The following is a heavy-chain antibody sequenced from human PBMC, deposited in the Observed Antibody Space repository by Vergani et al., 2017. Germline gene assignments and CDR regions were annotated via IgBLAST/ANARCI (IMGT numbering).Heavy chain of an antibody. Sequence: VQLVQPGAAVKKPGASVKASCKASGYTFTSNYMPWVRQPPGQGLGWMGIINASGDSESYAQKFQGRVTMTRDTSTSTVYMELSSLRSEDTAVYYCTRGWYYDSIGYWAYWGQGTLVTVSS. D-gene: IGHD3-22*01. CDR3: TRGWYYDSIGYWAY. CDR1: GYTFTSNY. J-gene: IGHJ4*01. V-gene: IGHV1-46*03. CDR2: INASGDSE.